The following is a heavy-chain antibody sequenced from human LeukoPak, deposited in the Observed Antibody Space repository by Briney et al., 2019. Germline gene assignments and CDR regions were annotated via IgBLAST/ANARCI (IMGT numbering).Heavy chain of an antibody. CDR2: ITPVSYLA. V-gene: IGHV1-69*04. D-gene: IGHD3-16*01. CDR1: GVIFSSYT. J-gene: IGHJ4*02. CDR3: ARDRGLGMGDS. Sequence: VASVKVSCKASGVIFSSYTFSWVRQAPGQGLEWVGKITPVSYLAHYAQKFQGRVTFTADTHTVTTNMERRSLRSEDTAMYYCARDRGLGMGDSWGQGTLVSVSS.